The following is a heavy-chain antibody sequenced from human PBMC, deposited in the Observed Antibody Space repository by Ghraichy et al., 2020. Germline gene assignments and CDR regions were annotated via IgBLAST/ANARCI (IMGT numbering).Heavy chain of an antibody. V-gene: IGHV1-46*03. CDR3: AREYYDILTGSPGDY. CDR1: GYTFTSYY. J-gene: IGHJ4*02. CDR2: INPSGGST. Sequence: ASVKVSCKASGYTFTSYYMHWVRQAPGQGLEWMGIINPSGGSTSYAQKFQGRVTMTRDTSTSTVYMELSSLRSEDTAVYYCAREYYDILTGSPGDYWGQGTLVTVSS. D-gene: IGHD3-9*01.